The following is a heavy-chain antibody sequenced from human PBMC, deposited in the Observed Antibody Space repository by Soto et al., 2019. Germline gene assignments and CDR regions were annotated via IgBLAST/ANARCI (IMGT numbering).Heavy chain of an antibody. CDR1: GFTFSYYA. CDR3: AKGLGELSPASYDY. J-gene: IGHJ4*02. Sequence: QVQLVESGGGVVQPGRSLRLSCAASGFTFSYYAMHWVRQAPGKGLEWVAVISYDGSDKYYADSVRGRFTISRDNSKNTLNLQMNSLRADDTAVYYCAKGLGELSPASYDYWGQGMVITVSS. CDR2: ISYDGSDK. V-gene: IGHV3-30*18. D-gene: IGHD3-16*02.